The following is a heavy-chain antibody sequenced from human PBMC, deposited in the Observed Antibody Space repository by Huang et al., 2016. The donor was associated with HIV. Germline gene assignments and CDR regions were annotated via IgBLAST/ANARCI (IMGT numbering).Heavy chain of an antibody. CDR1: GYSFSSYW. CDR2: IFPDDSDT. D-gene: IGHD6-6*01. CDR3: ARRFSSSSGYFDY. Sequence: VQLVQSGAEVKKPGESLKISCTGSGYSFSSYWIAWVRQMPGKGLEWMGIIFPDDSDTTYSPSFEGQVTISDDKAIVTAYLQWSSLKASDTAMYYCARRFSSSSGYFDYWGQGSLVTVSS. V-gene: IGHV5-51*01. J-gene: IGHJ4*02.